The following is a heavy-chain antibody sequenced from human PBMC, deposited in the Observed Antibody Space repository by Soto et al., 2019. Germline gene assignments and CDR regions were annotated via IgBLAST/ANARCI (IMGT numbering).Heavy chain of an antibody. J-gene: IGHJ4*02. D-gene: IGHD6-19*01. Sequence: ASVKVSCKASGYTFTSYGISWVRQAPGQGLEWMGWISAYNGNTNYAQKLQGRVTMTTDTSTSTAYMELSRLTSDDTAVYYCASAAVTGTAGLDFWGQGTQVTVSS. V-gene: IGHV1-18*01. CDR2: ISAYNGNT. CDR3: ASAAVTGTAGLDF. CDR1: GYTFTSYG.